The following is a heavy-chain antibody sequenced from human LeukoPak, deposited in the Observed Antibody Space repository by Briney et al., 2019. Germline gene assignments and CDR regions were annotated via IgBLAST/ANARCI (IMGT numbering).Heavy chain of an antibody. CDR2: INNDGSDT. D-gene: IGHD3-22*01. V-gene: IGHV3-74*01. Sequence: GGSLSLSCSASGYIYSSYYMHWVRQAPGKGLVWVARINNDGSDTIYADSVKGRFTISRHNARNTVYLQRRFLRAEDTAVYCWASGWVASEITLKWGQGTMVTVSS. J-gene: IGHJ3*01. CDR3: ASGWVASEITLK. CDR1: GYIYSSYY.